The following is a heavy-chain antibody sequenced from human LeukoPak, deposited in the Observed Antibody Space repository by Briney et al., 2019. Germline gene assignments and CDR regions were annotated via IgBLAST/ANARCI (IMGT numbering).Heavy chain of an antibody. J-gene: IGHJ4*02. D-gene: IGHD4-23*01. CDR2: VYHSGST. CDR1: GGSISSSNW. Sequence: PSGTLTLTCAVSGGSISSSNWWSWVRQPPGKGLEGIGEVYHSGSTNYNPSLKSRVTISVDKSKNQFSLKLSSVTAADTAVYYCARDKDYGGNSPYFDYWGQGTLVTVSS. CDR3: ARDKDYGGNSPYFDY. V-gene: IGHV4-4*02.